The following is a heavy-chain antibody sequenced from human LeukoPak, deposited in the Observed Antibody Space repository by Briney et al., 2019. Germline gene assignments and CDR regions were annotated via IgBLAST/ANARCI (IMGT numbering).Heavy chain of an antibody. CDR1: GFTFSSYE. D-gene: IGHD3-16*01. V-gene: IGHV3-48*03. J-gene: IGHJ5*02. CDR3: ARAKVWGSGSWFDP. Sequence: GGSLRLSCAASGFTFSSYEMNWARQAPGKGLEWVSYISSSGSTIYYADSVKGRFTISRDNAKNSLYLQMNSLRAEDTAVYYCARAKVWGSGSWFDPWGQGTLVTVSS. CDR2: ISSSGSTI.